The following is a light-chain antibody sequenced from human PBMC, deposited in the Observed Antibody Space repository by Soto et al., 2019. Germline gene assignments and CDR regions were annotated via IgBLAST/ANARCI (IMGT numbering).Light chain of an antibody. CDR2: GAS. V-gene: IGKV3-15*01. J-gene: IGKJ4*01. CDR3: QQYNNWPLT. CDR1: QSVGTN. Sequence: EGVMTQSPATLSVSPGERATLSCRASQSVGTNLAWYQQKPGQAPRLLIYGASTRATGIPARFSGSGSGTEFTLTISSLQSEDFAVYYCQQYNNWPLTFGGGTKVDIK.